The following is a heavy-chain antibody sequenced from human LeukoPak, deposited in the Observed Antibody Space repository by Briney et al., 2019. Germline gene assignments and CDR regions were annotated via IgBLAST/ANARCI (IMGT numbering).Heavy chain of an antibody. D-gene: IGHD6-13*01. V-gene: IGHV3-30*18. Sequence: PGGSLRLSCAASGFTFSSYGMHWVRQAPGKGLEWVAVISYDGSNKYYADSVKGRFTISRDNSKNTLYLQMNSLRAGDTAVYYCAKDKAAAGINNYWSYYYMDAWGKGTTVTVSS. CDR3: AKDKAAAGINNYWSYYYMDA. CDR1: GFTFSSYG. CDR2: ISYDGSNK. J-gene: IGHJ6*03.